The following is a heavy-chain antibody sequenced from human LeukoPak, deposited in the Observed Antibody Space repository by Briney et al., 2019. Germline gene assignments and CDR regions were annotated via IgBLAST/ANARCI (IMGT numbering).Heavy chain of an antibody. D-gene: IGHD5-18*01. CDR2: IIPIFGTA. CDR1: GGTFSSYA. V-gene: IGHV1-69*05. Sequence: SVKVSCKASGGTFSSYAISWVRQAPGQGLEWMGGIIPIFGTANYAQKFQGRVTITTDESTSTAYMELSSLRSEDMAVYYCATPRGRGYSYGPRPFDYWGQGTLVTVSS. J-gene: IGHJ4*02. CDR3: ATPRGRGYSYGPRPFDY.